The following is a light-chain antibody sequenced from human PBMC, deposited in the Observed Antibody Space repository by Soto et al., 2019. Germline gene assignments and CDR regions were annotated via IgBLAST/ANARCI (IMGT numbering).Light chain of an antibody. CDR2: AAS. CDR1: QGIRNF. Sequence: DIQMTQSPTSLSASVGDRVTITCRASQGIRNFVAWYQQKPGKAPKLLTYAASTLRSGVPSRFSGSGSGTDFTLTINSLQPEDVATYSCQKYSSVPVFGPGTKVEIK. V-gene: IGKV1-27*01. CDR3: QKYSSVPV. J-gene: IGKJ3*01.